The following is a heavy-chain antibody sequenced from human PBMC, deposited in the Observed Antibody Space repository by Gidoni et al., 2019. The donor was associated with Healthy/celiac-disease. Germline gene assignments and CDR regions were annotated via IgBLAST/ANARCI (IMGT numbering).Heavy chain of an antibody. CDR3: AREASSGYYSANFDY. CDR1: GGTFSSYA. J-gene: IGHJ4*02. Sequence: QVQLVQSGAEVKKPGSSVKVSCKASGGTFSSYAISWVLQAPGQGLGWMGGIIPIFGTANYAQKFQGRVTITADESTSTAYMELSSLRSEDTAVYYCAREASSGYYSANFDYWGQGTLVTVSS. V-gene: IGHV1-69*01. D-gene: IGHD3-22*01. CDR2: IIPIFGTA.